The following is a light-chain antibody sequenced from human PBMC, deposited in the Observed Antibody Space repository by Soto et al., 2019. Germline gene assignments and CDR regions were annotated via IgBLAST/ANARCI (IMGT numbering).Light chain of an antibody. J-gene: IGLJ3*02. Sequence: QLVLTQPPSVSGAPGQRVTISCTGTSSNIGAGYDVHWYQQLPGTAPKLLIYTNSNRPSGVPDRFSGSKSGTSASLAITDLQAEDEADYYCQSYDSSLSGSNWVFGGGTQLTVL. V-gene: IGLV1-40*01. CDR3: QSYDSSLSGSNWV. CDR2: TNS. CDR1: SSNIGAGYD.